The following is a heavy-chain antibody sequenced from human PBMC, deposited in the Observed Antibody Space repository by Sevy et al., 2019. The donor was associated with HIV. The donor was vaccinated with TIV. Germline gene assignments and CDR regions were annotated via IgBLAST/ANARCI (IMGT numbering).Heavy chain of an antibody. Sequence: GGSLRLSCAASGFTFTSYGMHWVRQAPGKGLEWVAVISHDGSNQYYAYSVKGRFTISRDNSKNTVSLQMNSLRDEDTAVYYCARDGGLRVLGAVYWGQGTLVTVSS. J-gene: IGHJ4*02. CDR1: GFTFTSYG. CDR3: ARDGGLRVLGAVY. D-gene: IGHD3-10*01. CDR2: ISHDGSNQ. V-gene: IGHV3-33*05.